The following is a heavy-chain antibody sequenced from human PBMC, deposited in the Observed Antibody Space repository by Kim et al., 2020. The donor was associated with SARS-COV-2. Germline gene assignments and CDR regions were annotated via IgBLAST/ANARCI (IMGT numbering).Heavy chain of an antibody. CDR3: ASATIGHYYYMDV. CDR2: INHSGST. Sequence: SETLSLTCAVYGGSFSGYYWSWIRQPPGKGLEWIGEINHSGSTNYNPSLKSRVTISVDTSKNQFSLKLSSVTAADTAVYYCASATIGHYYYMDVWGKGTTVTVSS. CDR1: GGSFSGYY. V-gene: IGHV4-34*01. J-gene: IGHJ6*03. D-gene: IGHD5-12*01.